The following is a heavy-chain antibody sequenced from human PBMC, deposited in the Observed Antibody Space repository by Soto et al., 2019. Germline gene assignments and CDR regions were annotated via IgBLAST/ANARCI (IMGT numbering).Heavy chain of an antibody. CDR2: ISGRGVDT. D-gene: IGHD2-21*02. CDR3: AKDQTDVTLFDY. J-gene: IGHJ4*02. CDR1: GFSFSSLA. Sequence: LRLACAASGFSFSSLAMSWVRQAPGKGLEWVSSISGRGVDTLYADSVKGRFTISRDNSRNTLYLQVNSLRAEDTAVYYCAKDQTDVTLFDYWGQGTLVTVSS. V-gene: IGHV3-23*01.